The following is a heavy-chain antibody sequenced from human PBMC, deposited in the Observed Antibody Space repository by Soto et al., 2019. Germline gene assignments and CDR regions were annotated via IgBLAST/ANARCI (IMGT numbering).Heavy chain of an antibody. CDR2: IYYSGST. CDR1: GDSLSSSGYY. V-gene: IGHV4-39*01. CDR3: ARQGAGYYGYVTWFDP. J-gene: IGHJ5*02. D-gene: IGHD3-10*01. Sequence: PSETLCLTCTVAGDSLSSSGYYWGWLRQPPGKGLEWIGSIYYSGSTYYNPSLKSRVTISVDTSKNQFSLKLSSVTAADTAVYYCARQGAGYYGYVTWFDPWGQGTLATVSS.